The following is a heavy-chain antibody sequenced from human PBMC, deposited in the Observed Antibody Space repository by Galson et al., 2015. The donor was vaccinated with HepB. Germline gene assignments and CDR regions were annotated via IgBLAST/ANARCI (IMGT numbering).Heavy chain of an antibody. CDR1: GFTFSSYA. Sequence: SLRLSCAASGFTFSSYAMHWVRQAPGKGLEWVAVISYDGSNKYYADSVKGRFTISRDSSKNTLYLQMNSLRAEDTAVYYCARDGGTNYYGSGSYYTGVSWGQGTLVTVSS. CDR3: ARDGGTNYYGSGSYYTGVS. CDR2: ISYDGSNK. J-gene: IGHJ5*02. D-gene: IGHD3-10*01. V-gene: IGHV3-30*04.